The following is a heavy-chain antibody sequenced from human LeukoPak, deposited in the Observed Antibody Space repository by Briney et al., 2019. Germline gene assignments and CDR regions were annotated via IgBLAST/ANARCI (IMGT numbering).Heavy chain of an antibody. CDR2: ISSSSGTI. CDR1: GFTFSSYS. V-gene: IGHV3-48*01. J-gene: IGHJ4*02. CDR3: ARVSIAAAGRGSFDY. D-gene: IGHD6-13*01. Sequence: GGSLRLSCAASGFTFSSYSMNWVRQAPGKGLEWVSYISSSSGTIYYADSVKGRFTISRDNAKNSLYLQMNSLRAEDTAVYYCARVSIAAAGRGSFDYWGQGTLVTVSS.